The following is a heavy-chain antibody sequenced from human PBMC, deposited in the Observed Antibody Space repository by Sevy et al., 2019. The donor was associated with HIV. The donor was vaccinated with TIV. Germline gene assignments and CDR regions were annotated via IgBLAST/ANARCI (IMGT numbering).Heavy chain of an antibody. V-gene: IGHV3-7*03. J-gene: IGHJ4*02. Sequence: GGSLRLSCTDSGLTFSNYWMHWVRQAPGKGLEWVASIKKDGSQKDYVDTVKGGSIISSDKAKNSVYLQMKSLRDEDAAVYYCFSGTNWGQGALVTVSS. CDR1: GLTFSNYW. CDR2: IKKDGSQK. D-gene: IGHD3-3*02. CDR3: FSGTN.